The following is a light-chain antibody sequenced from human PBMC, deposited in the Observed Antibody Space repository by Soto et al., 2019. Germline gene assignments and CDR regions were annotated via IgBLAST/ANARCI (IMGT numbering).Light chain of an antibody. CDR1: SSDVGGYNY. CDR2: DVS. J-gene: IGLJ2*01. Sequence: QSALTQPASVSGSPGQSITISCTGTSSDVGGYNYVSWYQQHPGKAPKLMIYDVSNRPSGVSNRFSGSKSGNMASLTISGLQAEDEADYYCSSYTSSSTSPRVFGGGTKLTVL. CDR3: SSYTSSSTSPRV. V-gene: IGLV2-14*01.